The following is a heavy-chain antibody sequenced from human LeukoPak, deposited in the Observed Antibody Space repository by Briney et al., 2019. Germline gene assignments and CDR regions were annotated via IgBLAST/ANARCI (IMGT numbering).Heavy chain of an antibody. CDR2: ISGSGGST. J-gene: IGHJ4*02. D-gene: IGHD2-15*01. Sequence: GGSLRLSCAASGFTLSSYGMTWVRQAPGKGLEWVSCISGSGGSTYYEDSVKGRFTISRDNSKHTLYLQMNSLRAEDTAVYYCAKNSGGTCYSHLDYWGQGTLVTASS. CDR1: GFTLSSYG. V-gene: IGHV3-23*01. CDR3: AKNSGGTCYSHLDY.